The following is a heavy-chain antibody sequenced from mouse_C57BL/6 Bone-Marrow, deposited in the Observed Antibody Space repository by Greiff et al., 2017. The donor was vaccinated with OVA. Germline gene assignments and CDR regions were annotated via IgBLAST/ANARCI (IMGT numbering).Heavy chain of an antibody. CDR2: FYPGSGSI. D-gene: IGHD2-5*01. CDR1: GYNFTEYT. V-gene: IGHV1-62-2*01. Sequence: VQRVESGAELVKPGASVKLSCKASGYNFTEYTIHWVKQRSGQGLEWIGWFYPGSGSIKYNEKFKDKATLTADKSSSTVYMELSRLTSEDSAVYFCARHERGSTYSNYDYFDYWGQGTTLTVSS. CDR3: ARHERGSTYSNYDYFDY. J-gene: IGHJ2*01.